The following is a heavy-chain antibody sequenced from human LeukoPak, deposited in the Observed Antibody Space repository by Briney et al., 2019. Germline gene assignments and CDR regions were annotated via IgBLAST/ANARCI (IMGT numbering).Heavy chain of an antibody. CDR3: ARHYCSGDNCYYFDY. J-gene: IGHJ4*02. CDR2: IYYSWNT. V-gene: IGHV4-59*01. CDR1: GGSISSYY. Sequence: KPSETLSLTCTVSGGSISSYYWSWIRQPPGEGLEWIGYIYYSWNTNYNPSLESRVTISVATSKNQFSLKLSSVTAADTAVYYCARHYCSGDNCYYFDYWGQGALVTVSS. D-gene: IGHD2-15*01.